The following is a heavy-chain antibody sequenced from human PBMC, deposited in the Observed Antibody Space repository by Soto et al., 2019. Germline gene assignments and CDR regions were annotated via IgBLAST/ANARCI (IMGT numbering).Heavy chain of an antibody. CDR2: ISSSSSYI. V-gene: IGHV3-21*01. CDR3: ALRMPIDY. Sequence: LRLSCAASGFTSSSYSMNWVRQAPGKGLEWVSSISSSSSYIYYADSVKGRFTISRDNAKNSLYLQMNSLRAEDTAVYYCALRMPIDYWGQGTLVTVSS. CDR1: GFTSSSYS. J-gene: IGHJ4*02. D-gene: IGHD2-2*01.